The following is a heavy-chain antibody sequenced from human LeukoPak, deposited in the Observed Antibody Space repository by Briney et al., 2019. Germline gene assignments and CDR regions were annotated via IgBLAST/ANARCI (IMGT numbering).Heavy chain of an antibody. J-gene: IGHJ1*01. CDR2: ISWNSGSI. CDR3: AKTYYSGSGSELPHH. Sequence: GRSLRLSCAGSGFIFDDYAMHWVRQAPGKGLEWVAGISWNSGSIGYVDSVKGRFTISRDNAKNSLYLQMTCLRVEDRAEYYCAKTYYSGSGSELPHHWGQGTLVTVSS. V-gene: IGHV3-9*01. D-gene: IGHD3-10*01. CDR1: GFIFDDYA.